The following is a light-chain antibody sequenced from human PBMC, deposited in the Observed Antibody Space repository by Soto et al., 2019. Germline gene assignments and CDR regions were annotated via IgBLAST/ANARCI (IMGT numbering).Light chain of an antibody. CDR3: LQDYSYPRT. V-gene: IGKV1-6*01. J-gene: IGKJ1*01. CDR1: QGIGND. CDR2: AAS. Sequence: AIQMTQSPSSLSASVGDSITITCRASQGIGNDLGWYQQQPGKAPKILIYAASSLHSGVPSRFSGSRSGTDFTLTISSLQPEECATYDCLQDYSYPRTFGQWTKVDIK.